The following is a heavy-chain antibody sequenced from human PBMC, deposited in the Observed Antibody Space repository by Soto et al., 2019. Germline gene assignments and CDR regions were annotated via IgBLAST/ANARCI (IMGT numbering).Heavy chain of an antibody. V-gene: IGHV1-18*01. Sequence: QVQLVQSGAEVKRPGASVKVSCKASGYTFTSFAINWVRQAPGQGLEWMGWISAYNGNTNYAQKLQGRVTLTTDTSTSTPYMELRSLTSDDTAVYFCARQYYDYVWGSYYAYWGQGTLVTVSS. J-gene: IGHJ4*02. CDR3: ARQYYDYVWGSYYAY. CDR1: GYTFTSFA. CDR2: ISAYNGNT. D-gene: IGHD3-16*01.